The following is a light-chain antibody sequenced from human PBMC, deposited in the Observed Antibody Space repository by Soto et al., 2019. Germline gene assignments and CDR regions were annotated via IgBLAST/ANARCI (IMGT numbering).Light chain of an antibody. Sequence: EIVLTQSPATLSLSPGDRATLSCRASQSVSGYLAWYQQKPGQAPRLLIYDASSRANGIPARFTGSGSGTDLTLTISRLEPEDFAVYYCQQYGSSPITFGQGTRLEI. CDR2: DAS. CDR1: QSVSGY. CDR3: QQYGSSPIT. J-gene: IGKJ5*01. V-gene: IGKV3-20*01.